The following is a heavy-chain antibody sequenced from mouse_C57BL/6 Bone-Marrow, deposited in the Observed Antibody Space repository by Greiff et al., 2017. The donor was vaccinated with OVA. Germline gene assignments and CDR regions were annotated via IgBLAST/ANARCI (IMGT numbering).Heavy chain of an antibody. J-gene: IGHJ2*01. D-gene: IGHD2-3*01. Sequence: QVTLKESGPGILQSSQTLSLTCSFSGFSLSTSGMGVSWIRQPSGKGLEWLAHIYWDDDKRYNPSLKSRLTISKDTSRNQVFLKITSVDTADTATYYCARGIYDGYHGDYFDYWGQGTTLTVSS. CDR2: IYWDDDK. CDR3: ARGIYDGYHGDYFDY. CDR1: GFSLSTSGMG. V-gene: IGHV8-12*01.